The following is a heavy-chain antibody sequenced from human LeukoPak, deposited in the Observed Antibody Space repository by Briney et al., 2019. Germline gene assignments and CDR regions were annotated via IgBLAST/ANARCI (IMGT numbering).Heavy chain of an antibody. J-gene: IGHJ5*02. Sequence: SETLSLTCTVSGGSMGRTSYYWSWIRQPAGKGLEWLGRIYNSGTTNYNPSLQSRVTISVETSKNQFSLKLKSVTAADTAVYYCARGGYYGSGNDFRFDPWGQGTLVTVSS. CDR2: IYNSGTT. V-gene: IGHV4-61*10. CDR3: ARGGYYGSGNDFRFDP. CDR1: GGSMGRTSYY. D-gene: IGHD3-10*01.